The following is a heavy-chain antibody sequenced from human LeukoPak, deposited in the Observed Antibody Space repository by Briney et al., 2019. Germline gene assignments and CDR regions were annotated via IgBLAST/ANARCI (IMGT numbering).Heavy chain of an antibody. D-gene: IGHD4-17*01. J-gene: IGHJ5*02. CDR1: GGSISSSSYY. V-gene: IGHV4-39*07. CDR2: IYYSGST. Sequence: SETLSLTCTVSGGSISSSSYYWGWIRQPPGKGLEWIGSIYYSGSTYYNPSLKSRVTISVDTSKNQFSLKLSSVTAADTAVYYCARGRGYGDYVIDAWGQGTLVTVSS. CDR3: ARGRGYGDYVIDA.